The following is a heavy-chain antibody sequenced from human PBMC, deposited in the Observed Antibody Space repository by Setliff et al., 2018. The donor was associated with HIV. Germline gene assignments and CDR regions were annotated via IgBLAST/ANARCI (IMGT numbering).Heavy chain of an antibody. CDR1: GGSLNTYY. D-gene: IGHD3-16*01. J-gene: IGHJ3*02. CDR3: ARAGGSGAFDI. Sequence: SETLSLTCTVSGGSLNTYYWTWIRQPAGKGLEWIGRIYTSGSTNYNPSLKSRLTMSVEMSKNQFSLKLSSVTAADTAVYYCARAGGSGAFDIWGQGTMVTVS. CDR2: IYTSGST. V-gene: IGHV4-4*07.